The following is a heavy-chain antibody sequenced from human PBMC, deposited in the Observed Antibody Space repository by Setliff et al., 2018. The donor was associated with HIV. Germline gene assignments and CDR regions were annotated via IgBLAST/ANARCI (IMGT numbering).Heavy chain of an antibody. D-gene: IGHD3-10*01. J-gene: IGHJ6*02. CDR2: IHHSGNT. Sequence: PSETLSLTCAVYGGSFSGFYWGWIRQPPGRGLEWIGAIHHSGNTYYNPSLKSRVTISVDTSKNLFSLKVNSVTAADTAVYYCARHDITLVRGLVWGQGTTVTVSS. CDR3: ARHDITLVRGLV. CDR1: GGSFSGFY. V-gene: IGHV4-34*01.